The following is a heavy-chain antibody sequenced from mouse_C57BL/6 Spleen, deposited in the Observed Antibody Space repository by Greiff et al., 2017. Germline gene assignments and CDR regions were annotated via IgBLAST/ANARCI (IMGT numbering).Heavy chain of an antibody. Sequence: VQLQQSGPGLVQPSQSLSITCTVSGFSLTSYGVHWVRQSPGKGLEWLGVIWRGGSTDYNAAFMSRLSITTDNSKSQVFFKMNSLQADDTAIYYFAKARVTTVVATPAMDYWGQGTSVTVSS. D-gene: IGHD1-1*01. CDR2: IWRGGST. V-gene: IGHV2-5*01. CDR1: GFSLTSYG. J-gene: IGHJ4*01. CDR3: AKARVTTVVATPAMDY.